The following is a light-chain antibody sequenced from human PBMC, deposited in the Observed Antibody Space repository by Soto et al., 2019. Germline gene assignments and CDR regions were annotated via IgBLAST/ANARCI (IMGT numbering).Light chain of an antibody. CDR3: CSYAGTSTYYV. V-gene: IGLV2-23*02. Sequence: QSVLTQPASVSGSPGQSITISCTGTSSDVGGYDYVSWCQQHPGKAPKLMIYDVTKRPSGVSNRFSGSKSGDTASLTISGLQAEDETDYYCCSYAGTSTYYVLGTGTKVTVL. CDR1: SSDVGGYDY. CDR2: DVT. J-gene: IGLJ1*01.